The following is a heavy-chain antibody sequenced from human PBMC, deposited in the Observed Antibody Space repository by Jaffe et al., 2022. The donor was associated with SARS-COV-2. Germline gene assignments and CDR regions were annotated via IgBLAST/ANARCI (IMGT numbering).Heavy chain of an antibody. J-gene: IGHJ3*02. Sequence: QVQLVESGGGVVQPGRSLRLSCAASGFTFSSYAMHWVRQAPGKGLEWVAVISYDGSNKYYADSVKGRFTISRDNSKNTLYLQMNSLRAEDTAVYYCASIIVVVPAAQFGSDAFDIWGQGTMVTVSS. CDR3: ASIIVVVPAAQFGSDAFDI. CDR2: ISYDGSNK. D-gene: IGHD2-2*01. V-gene: IGHV3-30*04. CDR1: GFTFSSYA.